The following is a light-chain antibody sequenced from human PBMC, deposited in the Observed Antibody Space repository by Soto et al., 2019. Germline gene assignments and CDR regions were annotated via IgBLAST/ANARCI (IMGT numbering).Light chain of an antibody. V-gene: IGKV1-5*01. CDR1: QSISTW. J-gene: IGKJ2*01. Sequence: DIQMTQSPSTLSASLGDRVTLTCRASQSISTWLAWYQQKPGKAPKLLIYDASTLESGVPSRFSGSGSGTERTLTISSLQPDDFATYYCLQYNSYPYTFGPGTKLEIK. CDR3: LQYNSYPYT. CDR2: DAS.